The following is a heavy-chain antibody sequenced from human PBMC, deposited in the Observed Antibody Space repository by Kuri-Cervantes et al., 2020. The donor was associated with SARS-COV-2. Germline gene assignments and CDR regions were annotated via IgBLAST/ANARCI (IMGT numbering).Heavy chain of an antibody. D-gene: IGHD3-3*01. J-gene: IGHJ6*02. V-gene: IGHV3-48*01. CDR1: GFTFSSYS. CDR3: ARDRSRITIFGVVTRYGMDV. Sequence: GESLKISCAASGFTFSSYSMNWVRQAPGKGLEWVSYISSSSSTIYYADSVKGRFTISRDNAKNSLYLHMNSLRAEDTAVYYCARDRSRITIFGVVTRYGMDVWGQGTTVTVSS. CDR2: ISSSSSTI.